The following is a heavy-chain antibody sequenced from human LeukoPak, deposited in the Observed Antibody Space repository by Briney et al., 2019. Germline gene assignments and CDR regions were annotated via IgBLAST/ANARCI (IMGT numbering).Heavy chain of an antibody. J-gene: IGHJ4*02. CDR1: GFTFSNAW. Sequence: RGSLRLSCAASGFTFSNAWMSWVRQAPGKGLEWVGRIKSKTDGGTTDYAAPVKGRFTISRDDSKNTLYLQMNSLKTEDTAVYYCTTSPYGSGSYLDWGQGTLVTVSS. V-gene: IGHV3-15*01. CDR3: TTSPYGSGSYLD. D-gene: IGHD3-10*01. CDR2: IKSKTDGGTT.